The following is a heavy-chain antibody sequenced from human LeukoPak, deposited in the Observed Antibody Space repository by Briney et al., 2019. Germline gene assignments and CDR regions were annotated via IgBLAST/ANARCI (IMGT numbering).Heavy chain of an antibody. CDR1: GFTFDDYA. Sequence: GRSLRLSCAASGFTFDDYAMHWVRQAPGKGLEWVSGISWNSGSIGYADSVKGRFTISRDNAKNSLYLQMNSLRAEDTAVYYCAKGVAGGNSWGGYFDYWGQGTLVTVSS. V-gene: IGHV3-9*01. CDR3: AKGVAGGNSWGGYFDY. J-gene: IGHJ4*02. D-gene: IGHD4-23*01. CDR2: ISWNSGSI.